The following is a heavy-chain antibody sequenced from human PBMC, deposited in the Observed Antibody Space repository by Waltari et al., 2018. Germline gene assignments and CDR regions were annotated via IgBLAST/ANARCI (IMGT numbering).Heavy chain of an antibody. CDR1: GGSFTGHY. CDR3: ARGRRDDYIWGSYRRGYFDY. J-gene: IGHJ4*02. Sequence: QVQLQQWGAGLLKTSETLSLTCAVYGGSFTGHYWNWIRQPPGKGLEWIGEINHGGTPNYNPSRKSRVTISVDTSKKQISLKLNSVTAADTAVYFCARGRRDDYIWGSYRRGYFDYWGQGALVTVSS. V-gene: IGHV4-34*01. CDR2: INHGGTP. D-gene: IGHD3-16*02.